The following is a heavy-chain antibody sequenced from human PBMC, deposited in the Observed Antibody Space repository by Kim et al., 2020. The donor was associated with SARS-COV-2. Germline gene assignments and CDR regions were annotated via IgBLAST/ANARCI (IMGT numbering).Heavy chain of an antibody. CDR3: AHSRGSYFFDS. CDR1: GFSFSTSGVG. V-gene: IGHV2-5*02. Sequence: SGPTLVNPTQTLTLTCTFSGFSFSTSGVGVGWIRQPPGKVPEWLALYLWDDDKRYSPSLKSRLTITRDTSKNQVVLTMTNMDPVDTATYYCAHSRGSYFFDSWGQGTLVTVSS. D-gene: IGHD1-26*01. CDR2: YLWDDDK. J-gene: IGHJ4*02.